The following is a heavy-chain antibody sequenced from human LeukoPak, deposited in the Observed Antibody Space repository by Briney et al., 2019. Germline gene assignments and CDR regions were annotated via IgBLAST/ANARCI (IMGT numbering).Heavy chain of an antibody. V-gene: IGHV3-30*02. CDR2: IRYDGSNK. J-gene: IGHJ4*02. CDR1: GYTFSSYG. D-gene: IGHD3-10*01. CDR3: AKDDAWLRFGE. Sequence: GGSLRLSCAASGYTFSSYGMHWVRQAPGKGLEWVAFIRYDGSNKYYADSVKGRFTISRDNSKNTLYLEVISLTAEDTAVYYCAKDDAWLRFGEWSQGTLVTVSS.